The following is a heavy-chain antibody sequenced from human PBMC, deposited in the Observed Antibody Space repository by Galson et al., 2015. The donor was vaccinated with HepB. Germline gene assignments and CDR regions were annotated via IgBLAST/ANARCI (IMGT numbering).Heavy chain of an antibody. V-gene: IGHV3-66*01. Sequence: SLRLACAASGFTVDDSAMSWFRQAPGKGLEWVSVIYSGGSTYYADSVKGRFTISRDNSKNTLYLQMNSLRAEDTAVYYCARDWLEEYYFDYWGQGTLVTVSS. J-gene: IGHJ4*02. CDR1: GFTVDDSA. CDR3: ARDWLEEYYFDY. CDR2: IYSGGST. D-gene: IGHD5-12*01.